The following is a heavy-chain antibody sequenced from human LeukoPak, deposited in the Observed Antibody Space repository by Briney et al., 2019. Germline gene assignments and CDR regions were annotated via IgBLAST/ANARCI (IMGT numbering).Heavy chain of an antibody. V-gene: IGHV3-48*01. J-gene: IGHJ4*02. CDR1: GFTFSSYN. Sequence: GGSLRLSCAASGFTFSSYNMNWVRQAPGKGLEWVSYITSSSSTIYYADSVKGRFTISRDSAKNSLYLQMNSLRAEDTAVYYCARADRYYDVFTGKMGDYWGQGTLVTVSS. CDR3: ARADRYYDVFTGKMGDY. CDR2: ITSSSSTI. D-gene: IGHD3-9*01.